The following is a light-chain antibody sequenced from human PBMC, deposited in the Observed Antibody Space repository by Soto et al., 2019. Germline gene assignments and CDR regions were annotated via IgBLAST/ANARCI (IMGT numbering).Light chain of an antibody. CDR2: DVS. Sequence: QSALTQPASVSGSPGQSITISCTGTSSDVGDYYVSWYQQHPGKAPKLMIYDVSNRPSGVSNRFSGSKSGNTASLTISGLQAEDEADYYCSSYASSSTIYVFGNGTKVT. CDR1: SSDVGDYY. V-gene: IGLV2-14*03. J-gene: IGLJ1*01. CDR3: SSYASSSTIYV.